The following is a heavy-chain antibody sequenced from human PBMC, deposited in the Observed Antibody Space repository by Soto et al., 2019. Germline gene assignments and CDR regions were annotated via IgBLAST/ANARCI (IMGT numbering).Heavy chain of an antibody. V-gene: IGHV1-18*01. CDR2: ISAYNGNT. Sequence: ASVKGYCKASGYTFSNYGISWVRQAPGQGLEWMGWISAYNGNTKYAQKLQGRVTMTTDTSTSTAYMELRSLRSDDTAVYYCARDSPPVDYWGQGTLVTVSS. CDR3: ARDSPPVDY. J-gene: IGHJ4*02. CDR1: GYTFSNYG.